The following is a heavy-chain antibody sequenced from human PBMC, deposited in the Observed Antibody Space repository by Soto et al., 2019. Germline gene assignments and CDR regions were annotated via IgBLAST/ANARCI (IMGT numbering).Heavy chain of an antibody. CDR3: ARAYYDILTGYYQNWFDP. J-gene: IGHJ5*02. CDR1: GGSISSGDYY. Sequence: QVQLQESGPGLVKPSQTLSLTCTVSGGSISSGDYYWSRIRQHSGKGLERSGYIYYSGSTYYNPSLKSRVTISVDTSKNQFSLKLSSVTAADTAVYYCARAYYDILTGYYQNWFDPWGQGTLVTVSS. V-gene: IGHV4-31*03. D-gene: IGHD3-9*01. CDR2: IYYSGST.